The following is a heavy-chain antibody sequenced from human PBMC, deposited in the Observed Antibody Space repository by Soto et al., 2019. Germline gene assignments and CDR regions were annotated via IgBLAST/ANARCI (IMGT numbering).Heavy chain of an antibody. CDR1: GYTFTSYA. CDR3: ARGIVVVTSPNCFDP. Sequence: ASVKVSCKASGYTFTSYAMHWVRQAPGQRLEWMGWINAGNGNTKYSQKFQGRVTITRDTSASTAYMELSSLRSEDTAVYYCARGIVVVTSPNCFDPWGQGTQVTVSS. CDR2: INAGNGNT. J-gene: IGHJ5*02. D-gene: IGHD2-21*02. V-gene: IGHV1-3*01.